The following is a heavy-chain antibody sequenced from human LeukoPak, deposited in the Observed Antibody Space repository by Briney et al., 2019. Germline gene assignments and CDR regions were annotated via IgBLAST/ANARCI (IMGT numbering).Heavy chain of an antibody. CDR1: GYTFTGYY. CDR3: ARIDGYNAPLDY. J-gene: IGHJ4*02. V-gene: IGHV1-2*06. Sequence: ASVKASCKASGYTFTGYYMHWVRQAPGQGLEWMGRINPNSGGTNYAQKFQGRVTMTRDTSISTAYMELSRLRSDDTAVYYCARIDGYNAPLDYWGQGTLVTVSS. CDR2: INPNSGGT. D-gene: IGHD5-24*01.